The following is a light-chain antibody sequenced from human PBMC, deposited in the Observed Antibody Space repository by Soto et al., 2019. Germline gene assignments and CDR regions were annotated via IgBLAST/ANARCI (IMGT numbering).Light chain of an antibody. V-gene: IGLV5-37*01. J-gene: IGLJ7*01. CDR3: MIWPSDAAV. CDR1: SDINVGGYN. Sequence: QPVLTQPPSSSASPGESASLTCTLPSDINVGGYNIYWYQQKPGSPPRYLLYYFSDSNKGQGSGVPSRSSGSKDASANTGIFLISGLQSEDEADYYCMIWPSDAAVFGGGTQLTVL. CDR2: YFSDSNK.